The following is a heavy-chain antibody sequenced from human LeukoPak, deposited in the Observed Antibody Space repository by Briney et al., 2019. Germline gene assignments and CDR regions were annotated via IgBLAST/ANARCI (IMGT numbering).Heavy chain of an antibody. V-gene: IGHV4-59*08. CDR2: IFYRGST. D-gene: IGHD3-10*01. CDR1: GGSISPYY. CDR3: ARLLAGEYDPFAI. Sequence: SETLSLTCTVSGGSISPYYWSWMRQAPGTGLEWIGNIFYRGSTNYNASLQSRVSISVDTSKNQFSLSLSSVTAADTAVYYCARLLAGEYDPFAIWGQGTMVTVS. J-gene: IGHJ3*02.